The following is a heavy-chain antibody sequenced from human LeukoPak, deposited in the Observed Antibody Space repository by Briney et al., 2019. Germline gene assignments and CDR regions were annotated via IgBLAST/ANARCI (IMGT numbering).Heavy chain of an antibody. CDR3: ARAGQQLDY. V-gene: IGHV3-66*01. D-gene: IGHD6-13*01. CDR1: GFTLSSNY. Sequence: AGGSLRLSRAAPGFTLSSNYLSWVRPAPGKGLEWVSVIYSGGSTYYADSVKGRFTISRDNSKNTLYLQMNSLRAEDTAVYYCARAGQQLDYWGQGTLVTVSS. CDR2: IYSGGST. J-gene: IGHJ4*02.